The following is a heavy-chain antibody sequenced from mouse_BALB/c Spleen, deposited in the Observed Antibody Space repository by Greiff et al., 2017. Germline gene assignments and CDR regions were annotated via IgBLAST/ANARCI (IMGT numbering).Heavy chain of an antibody. CDR1: GFTFSSYG. CDR3: ARDRGYGYDYGYYYAMDY. D-gene: IGHD2-4*01. J-gene: IGHJ4*01. CDR2: INSNGGST. Sequence: EVKLVESGGGLVQPGGSLKLSCAASGFTFSSYGMSWVRQTPDKRLELVATINSNGGSTYYPDSAKGRFTISRDNAKNTLYLQMSSLKSEDTAMYYCARDRGYGYDYGYYYAMDYWGQGTSVTVSS. V-gene: IGHV5-6-3*01.